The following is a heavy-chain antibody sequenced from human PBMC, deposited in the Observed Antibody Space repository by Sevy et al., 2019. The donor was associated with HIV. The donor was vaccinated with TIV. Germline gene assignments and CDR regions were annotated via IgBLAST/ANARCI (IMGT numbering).Heavy chain of an antibody. CDR3: AKVANYYDSSGYQG. J-gene: IGHJ4*02. D-gene: IGHD3-22*01. V-gene: IGHV3-23*01. CDR1: GFTFSSYA. CDR2: ISGSGGST. Sequence: GESLKISCAASGFTFSSYAMSWVRQAPGKGLEWVSAISGSGGSTYYADSVKGRFTISRDNSKNTLYLQMNSLRAEDTAVYYCAKVANYYDSSGYQGWGQGTLVTVSS.